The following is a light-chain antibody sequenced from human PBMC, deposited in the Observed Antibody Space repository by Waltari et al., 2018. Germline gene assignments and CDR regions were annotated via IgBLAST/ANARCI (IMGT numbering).Light chain of an antibody. J-gene: IGKJ2*01. Sequence: EIVLTQSPGTLSLSPGERATLSCRASQSVSSNYLAWYQQKPGQAPRPLIYDASSRATGIPDRFSGSGSGTDFTLTISRLEPEDFAVYYCQQYGRSPPYTFGQGTKLEIK. CDR1: QSVSSNY. V-gene: IGKV3-20*01. CDR2: DAS. CDR3: QQYGRSPPYT.